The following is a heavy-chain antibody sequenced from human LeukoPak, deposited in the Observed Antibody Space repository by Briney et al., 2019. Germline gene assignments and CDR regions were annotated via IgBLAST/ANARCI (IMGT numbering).Heavy chain of an antibody. D-gene: IGHD6-13*01. V-gene: IGHV4-59*01. CDR1: GGSISCYY. CDR3: AREVAAAVDNWFDL. Sequence: PSETLSLTCTVSGGSISCYYWSWIRQPPGKGLEWIGYIYYSGSTNYNPSLKSRVTISVDTSKNQFSLKLSSVTAADTAVYYCAREVAAAVDNWFDLWGQGTLVTVSS. J-gene: IGHJ5*02. CDR2: IYYSGST.